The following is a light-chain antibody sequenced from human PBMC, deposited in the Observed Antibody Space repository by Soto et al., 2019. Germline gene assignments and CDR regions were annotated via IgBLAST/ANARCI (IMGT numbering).Light chain of an antibody. Sequence: QSALTQPPSASGSPGQSVTISCTGTSSDVGFYNSVSWFQHHPGKAPKLIIFGVNRRPSGVPDRFSGSKSGTSASLAISGLRSEDEADYYCAAWDDSLSGRVFGGGTKLTVL. CDR3: AAWDDSLSGRV. J-gene: IGLJ2*01. CDR1: SSDVGFYNS. V-gene: IGLV2-8*01. CDR2: GVN.